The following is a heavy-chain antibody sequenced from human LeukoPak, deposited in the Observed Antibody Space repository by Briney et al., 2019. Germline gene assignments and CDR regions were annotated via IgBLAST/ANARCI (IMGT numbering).Heavy chain of an antibody. Sequence: PSETLSLTCTVSGGSISSSSYYWGWIRQPPGKGLEWIGSIYYSGSTYYNPSLKSRVTISVDTSKNQFSLKLSSVTAADTAVYYCARHGVGIAAASDAFDIWGQGTMVTVSS. CDR3: ARHGVGIAAASDAFDI. D-gene: IGHD6-13*01. CDR1: GGSISSSSYY. CDR2: IYYSGST. V-gene: IGHV4-39*01. J-gene: IGHJ3*02.